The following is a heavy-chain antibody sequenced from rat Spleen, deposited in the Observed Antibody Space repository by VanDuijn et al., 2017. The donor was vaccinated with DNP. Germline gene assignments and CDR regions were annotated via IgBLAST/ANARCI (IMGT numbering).Heavy chain of an antibody. CDR3: ARHDYYSSPYYAMDA. Sequence: EVQLVESGGGSVQPGRSLKLSCAASGFTFSNYAMAWVRQAPTKGLEWVASITTSGDISYYPDSVRGRFTISRDNAINTLYLQMNSLRSEDTATYYCARHDYYSSPYYAMDAWGQGTSVTVSS. D-gene: IGHD1-2*01. CDR2: ITTSGDIS. V-gene: IGHV5S13*01. CDR1: GFTFSNYA. J-gene: IGHJ4*01.